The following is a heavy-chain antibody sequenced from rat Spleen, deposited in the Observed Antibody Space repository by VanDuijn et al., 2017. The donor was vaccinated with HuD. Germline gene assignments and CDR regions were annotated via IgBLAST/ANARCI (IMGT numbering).Heavy chain of an antibody. CDR3: ARHTPGFAY. Sequence: EVQLVESGGGLVQPGRSLTLSCAASGFTFSDYYMAWVRQAPTRGLEWVASIKYEGDSIYYRDSVKGRFTISRDNAKSTLYLQMDSLRSEDTATYYCARHTPGFAYWGQGTLVTVSS. D-gene: IGHD1-4*01. CDR1: GFTFSDYY. V-gene: IGHV5-22*01. CDR2: IKYEGDSI. J-gene: IGHJ3*01.